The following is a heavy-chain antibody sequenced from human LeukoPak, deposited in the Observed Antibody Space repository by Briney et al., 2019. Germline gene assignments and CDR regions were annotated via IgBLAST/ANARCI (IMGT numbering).Heavy chain of an antibody. CDR2: IIPIFGTA. CDR3: ASKGITGTTGDYYYGMDV. V-gene: IGHV1-69*13. J-gene: IGHJ6*02. CDR1: GGTFSSYA. D-gene: IGHD1-7*01. Sequence: GASVNVSCKASGGTFSSYAISWVRQAPGQGLEWMGGIIPIFGTANYAQKFQGRVTITADESTSTAYMELSSLRSEDTAVYYCASKGITGTTGDYYYGMDVWGQGTTVTVSS.